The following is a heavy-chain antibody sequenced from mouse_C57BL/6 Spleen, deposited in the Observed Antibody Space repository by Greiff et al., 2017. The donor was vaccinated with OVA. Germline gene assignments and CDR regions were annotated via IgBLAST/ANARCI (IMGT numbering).Heavy chain of an antibody. Sequence: VQLQQSGAELVRPGASVKLSCKASGYTFTDYYINWVKQRPGQGLEWIARIYPGSGNTYYNEKFKGKATLTAEKSSSTAYMQLSSLTSEDSAVYFCARGPYGNYAGFAYWGQGTLVTVSA. CDR1: GYTFTDYY. CDR3: ARGPYGNYAGFAY. CDR2: IYPGSGNT. V-gene: IGHV1-76*01. J-gene: IGHJ3*01. D-gene: IGHD2-1*01.